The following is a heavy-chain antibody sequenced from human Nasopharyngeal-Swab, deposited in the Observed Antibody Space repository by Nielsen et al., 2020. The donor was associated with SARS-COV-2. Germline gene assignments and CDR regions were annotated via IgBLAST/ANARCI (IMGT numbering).Heavy chain of an antibody. D-gene: IGHD3-3*01. CDR1: GYSFTSYW. CDR2: IYPGDSDT. J-gene: IGHJ4*02. Sequence: GESLKISCKGSGYSFTSYWIGWVRQMPGKGLEWMGIIYPGDSDTRYSPSFQGQVTISVDKSISTAYLQWSSLKASDTAMYYCARHGNYDFWSGYYPSGGIDYWGQGTLVTVSS. CDR3: ARHGNYDFWSGYYPSGGIDY. V-gene: IGHV5-51*01.